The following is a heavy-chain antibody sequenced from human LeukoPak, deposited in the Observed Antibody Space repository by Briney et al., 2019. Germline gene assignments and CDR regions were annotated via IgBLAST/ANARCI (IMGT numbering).Heavy chain of an antibody. J-gene: IGHJ4*02. D-gene: IGHD3/OR15-3a*01. CDR1: GFTFSSYA. CDR3: ARRRDFIDY. V-gene: IGHV3-11*01. CDR2: SSSSGSTI. Sequence: GGSLRLSCAASGFTFSSYAMSWIRQAPGKGLEWVSYSSSSGSTIYYADSAKGRFAIPRDNAKNSLYLQMNSLRAEDTAVYYCARRRDFIDYWGQGTLVTVSS.